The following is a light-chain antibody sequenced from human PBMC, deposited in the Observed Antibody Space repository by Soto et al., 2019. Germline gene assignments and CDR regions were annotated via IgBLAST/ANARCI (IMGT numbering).Light chain of an antibody. CDR1: SSDVGGYNY. V-gene: IGLV2-14*01. CDR2: EVS. Sequence: QSALTQPASVSGSPGQSITISCTGTSSDVGGYNYVSLYQQHPGKAPKHMIYEVSNRPSGISNRFSASKSGNTASLTISGLQAEDEADYYCTSYTSSSTLWVLGGGTKLTVL. CDR3: TSYTSSSTLWV. J-gene: IGLJ3*02.